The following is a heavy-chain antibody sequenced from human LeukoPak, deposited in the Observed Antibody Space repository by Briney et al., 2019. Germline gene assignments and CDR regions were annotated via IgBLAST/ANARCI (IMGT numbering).Heavy chain of an antibody. D-gene: IGHD1-26*01. V-gene: IGHV4-30-2*01. CDR3: ARGWELLYGLDV. Sequence: SQTLSLTCTVSGGSISSGGYYWSWIRQPPGKGLEWIGYIYHSGSTYYNPSLKSRVTISVDRSKNQFSLKLSSVTAADTAVYYCARGWELLYGLDVWGQGTTVTVSS. CDR2: IYHSGST. J-gene: IGHJ6*02. CDR1: GGSISSGGYY.